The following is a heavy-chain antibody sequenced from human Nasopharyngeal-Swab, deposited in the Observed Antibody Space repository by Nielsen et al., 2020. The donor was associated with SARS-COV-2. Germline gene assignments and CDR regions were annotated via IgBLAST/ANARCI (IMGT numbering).Heavy chain of an antibody. CDR1: GYTFTGYY. D-gene: IGHD6-19*01. CDR3: ARDLGLSVYSSGILGY. V-gene: IGHV1-69*10. CDR2: IIPILGIA. J-gene: IGHJ4*02. Sequence: SVKVSCKASGYTFTGYYMHWVRQAPGQGLEWMGGIIPILGIANYAQKFQGRVTITADKSTSTAYMELSSLRSEDTAVYYCARDLGLSVYSSGILGYWGQGTLVTVSS.